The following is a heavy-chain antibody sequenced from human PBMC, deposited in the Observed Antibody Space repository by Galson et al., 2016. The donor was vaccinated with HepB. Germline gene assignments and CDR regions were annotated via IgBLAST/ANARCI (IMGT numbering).Heavy chain of an antibody. D-gene: IGHD5-12*01. J-gene: IGHJ4*02. CDR3: AKRAKYSGDDFDV. CDR2: ISYDGSTE. V-gene: IGHV3-30*18. CDR1: GFAFRSFA. Sequence: SLRLSCAASGFAFRSFAMHWVRQAPGKGLEWVAVISYDGSTEFYSDLAKGRFSISRDNSKNTLHLQMSSLRPDDTATYYCAKRAKYSGDDFDVWGQGTLVSVSS.